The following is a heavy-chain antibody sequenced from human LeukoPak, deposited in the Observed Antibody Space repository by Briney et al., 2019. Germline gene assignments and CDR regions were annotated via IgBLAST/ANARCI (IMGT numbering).Heavy chain of an antibody. D-gene: IGHD2-2*01. CDR1: GFTFSSYW. CDR3: ARTTSITCYEY. V-gene: IGHV3-7*01. J-gene: IGHJ4*02. Sequence: GGSLRLSCAASGFTFSSYWMTWVRQAPGKGLEWVANIKQDGSEKKCVDSVKGRFTISRDNAKNSLYLQMNSLRADDTAVYYCARTTSITCYEYWGQGTLVTVTS. CDR2: IKQDGSEK.